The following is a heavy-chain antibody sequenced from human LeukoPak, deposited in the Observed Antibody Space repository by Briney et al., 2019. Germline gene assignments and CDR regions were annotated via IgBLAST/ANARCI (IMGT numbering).Heavy chain of an antibody. J-gene: IGHJ1*01. V-gene: IGHV1-69*02. CDR3: ARVHYGYYDSSGSPYFQH. Sequence: ASVKVSCKASGGTFSSYTISWVRQAPGQGLEWMGRIIPILGIANYAQKLQGRVTMTTDTSTSTAYMELRSLRSDDTAVYYCARVHYGYYDSSGSPYFQHWGQGTLVTVSS. CDR1: GGTFSSYT. D-gene: IGHD3-22*01. CDR2: IIPILGIA.